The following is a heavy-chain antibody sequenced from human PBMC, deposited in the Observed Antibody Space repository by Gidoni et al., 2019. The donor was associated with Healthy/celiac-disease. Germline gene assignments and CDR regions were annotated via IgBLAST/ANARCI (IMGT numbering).Heavy chain of an antibody. J-gene: IGHJ4*02. CDR3: ARVGDSSSWYFDY. Sequence: QLQLQESGPGLVKPSATLSLTCTVSGGSISSSSYYWGWIRQPPGKVLEWIGSIYYSGSTYYNPSLKSRVTISVDTSKNQFSLKLSSVTAADTAVYYCARVGDSSSWYFDYWGQGTLVTVSS. D-gene: IGHD6-13*01. V-gene: IGHV4-39*07. CDR2: IYYSGST. CDR1: GGSISSSSYY.